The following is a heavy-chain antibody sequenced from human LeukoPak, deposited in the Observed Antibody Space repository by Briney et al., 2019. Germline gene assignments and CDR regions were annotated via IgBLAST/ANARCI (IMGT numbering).Heavy chain of an antibody. Sequence: GGSLRLSCAASGFTFDDYGMSWVRQAPGKGLEWVSGINWNGGSTGYADSVKGRFTISRDNAKNSLYLQMNSLRAEDTALYYCARDQADSSGPIVAFDIWGQGTMVTVSS. D-gene: IGHD6-19*01. CDR3: ARDQADSSGPIVAFDI. V-gene: IGHV3-20*04. CDR1: GFTFDDYG. J-gene: IGHJ3*02. CDR2: INWNGGST.